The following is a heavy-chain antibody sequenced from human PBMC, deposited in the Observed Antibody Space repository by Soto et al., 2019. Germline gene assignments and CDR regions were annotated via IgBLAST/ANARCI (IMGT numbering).Heavy chain of an antibody. J-gene: IGHJ4*02. Sequence: QVQLVQSGAEVKKPGSSVKVSCKASGGTFSSYAISWVRQAPGQGLEWMGGIIPIFGTANYAQKFQGRVTITADESTITAYMELSSLRSEDTAVYYCARDFLSGYSYGYWSLPYWGQGTLVTVSS. V-gene: IGHV1-69*01. CDR2: IIPIFGTA. CDR1: GGTFSSYA. D-gene: IGHD5-18*01. CDR3: ARDFLSGYSYGYWSLPY.